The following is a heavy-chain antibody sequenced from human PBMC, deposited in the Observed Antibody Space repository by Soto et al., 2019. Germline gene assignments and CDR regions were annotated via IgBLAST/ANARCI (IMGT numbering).Heavy chain of an antibody. V-gene: IGHV3-7*03. J-gene: IGHJ5*02. D-gene: IGHD3-16*02. CDR2: IKEDGSEK. CDR1: GFILRNYW. Sequence: GGSLRLSCADSGFILRNYWMSWVRQAPGMGLQWVASIKEDGSEKYYVDPVKGRFTISRENAKNSLYLQMNSLRAEDTAVYYCARYRPLDPWGQGILVTVSS. CDR3: ARYRPLDP.